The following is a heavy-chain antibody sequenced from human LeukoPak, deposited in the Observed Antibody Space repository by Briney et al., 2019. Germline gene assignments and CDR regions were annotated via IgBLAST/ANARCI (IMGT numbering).Heavy chain of an antibody. CDR1: GFTFSGYY. V-gene: IGHV1-2*02. CDR3: AREPSGSGGYDY. J-gene: IGHJ4*02. Sequence: GASGKVSCKASGFTFSGYYMHWVRQAPGQGLEWMAWISSNSGGTNYVQKFQGRVTVTRDTSISTDYMEISGLTSDDTALYYCAREPSGSGGYDYWGQGTLVTVSS. CDR2: ISSNSGGT. D-gene: IGHD3-10*01.